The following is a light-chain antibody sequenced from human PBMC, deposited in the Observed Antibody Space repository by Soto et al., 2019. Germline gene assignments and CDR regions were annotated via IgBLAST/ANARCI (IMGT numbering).Light chain of an antibody. CDR1: QVISTY. CDR3: QQYNNWPPWT. CDR2: GAS. Sequence: ESVLTQSPGTLSLSPGERATLSCRASQVISTYLAWYQQKPGQAPRLLIYGASTRATGIPARFSGSGSGTEFTLTISSLQSEDFAVYYCQQYNNWPPWTFGQGTKVDIK. V-gene: IGKV3-15*01. J-gene: IGKJ1*01.